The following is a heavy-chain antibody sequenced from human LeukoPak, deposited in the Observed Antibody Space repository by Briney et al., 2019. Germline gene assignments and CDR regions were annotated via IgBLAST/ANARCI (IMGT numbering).Heavy chain of an antibody. CDR1: GFTFTNAW. V-gene: IGHV3-15*01. J-gene: IGHJ4*02. CDR2: IKSKIDGGTT. Sequence: GGSLRLSRAASGFTFTNAWMSWVRQAPGKGLEWVGRIKSKIDGGTTEYAASVKGRFTISRDDSKNTLYLQMNSLKTEDTAVYYCTTDYDFWSGLHDYWGQGTLVTVSS. D-gene: IGHD3-3*01. CDR3: TTDYDFWSGLHDY.